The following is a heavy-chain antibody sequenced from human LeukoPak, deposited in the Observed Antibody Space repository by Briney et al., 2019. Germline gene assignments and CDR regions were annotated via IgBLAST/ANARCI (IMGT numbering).Heavy chain of an antibody. CDR2: SSTNSGKT. CDR3: ARDRDWNLDY. Sequence: GASVKVSCKASGYTFTNYGISWVRQAPGQGLEWGGWSSTNSGKTKYAQKFQGRVTMTTDTSTSTAYMELRSLRSDDTAVYYCARDRDWNLDYGGQGTLVTVSS. J-gene: IGHJ4*02. CDR1: GYTFTNYG. V-gene: IGHV1-18*01. D-gene: IGHD1-1*01.